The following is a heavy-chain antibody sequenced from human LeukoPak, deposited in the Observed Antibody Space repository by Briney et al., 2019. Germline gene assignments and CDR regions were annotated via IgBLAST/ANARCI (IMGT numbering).Heavy chain of an antibody. D-gene: IGHD4-23*01. J-gene: IGHJ4*02. CDR1: GFTFSSYS. Sequence: GGSLRLSCAASGFTFSSYSMNWVRQAPGKGLEWVSSISSSSSYIYYADSVKGRFTISRDNSKNTLYLQMNSLRAEDTAVYYCAKDGKTVVTLIDYWGQGTLVTVSS. CDR3: AKDGKTVVTLIDY. CDR2: ISSSSSYI. V-gene: IGHV3-21*04.